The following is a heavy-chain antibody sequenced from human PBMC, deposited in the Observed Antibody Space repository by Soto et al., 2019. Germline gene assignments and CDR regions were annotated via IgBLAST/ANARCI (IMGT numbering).Heavy chain of an antibody. CDR1: GYTFTGYY. Sequence: GASVKVSCKASGYTFTGYYMRWVRQAPGQGLEWMGWINPNSGGTNYAQKFQGRVTMTRDTSISTAYMELSRLRSDDTAVYYCARYYYDSSGYYYPYFDYWGQGTLVTVSS. CDR2: INPNSGGT. J-gene: IGHJ4*02. CDR3: ARYYYDSSGYYYPYFDY. V-gene: IGHV1-2*02. D-gene: IGHD3-22*01.